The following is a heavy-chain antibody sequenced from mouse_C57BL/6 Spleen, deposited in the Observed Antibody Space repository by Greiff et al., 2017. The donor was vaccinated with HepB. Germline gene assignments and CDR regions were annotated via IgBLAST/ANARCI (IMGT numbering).Heavy chain of an antibody. CDR3: AGGEYYYGSSVAGAMDY. J-gene: IGHJ4*01. V-gene: IGHV14-2*01. CDR1: GFNIKDYY. D-gene: IGHD1-1*01. CDR2: IDPEDGDT. Sequence: EVQLQQSGAELVKPGASVKLSCTASGFNIKDYYMHWVKQRTEQGLEWIGRIDPEDGDTKYAPKFQGKATITADTSSNTAYLQLSSLTSEDTAVYYCAGGEYYYGSSVAGAMDYWGQGTSVTVSS.